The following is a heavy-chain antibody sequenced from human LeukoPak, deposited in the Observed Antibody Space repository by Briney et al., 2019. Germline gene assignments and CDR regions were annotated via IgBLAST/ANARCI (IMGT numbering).Heavy chain of an antibody. V-gene: IGHV4-34*01. J-gene: IGHJ4*02. CDR3: ARDTSSWPNLDY. CDR2: IDHSGST. Sequence: SETLSLTCAVYGGSFSNYYWTWIRQPPGKGLEWIGEIDHSGSTNYSPSLKRRVTMSVDTFKRHFSLRLSSVTAADTAMYYCARDTSSWPNLDYWGQGTLVTVSS. D-gene: IGHD6-13*01. CDR1: GGSFSNYY.